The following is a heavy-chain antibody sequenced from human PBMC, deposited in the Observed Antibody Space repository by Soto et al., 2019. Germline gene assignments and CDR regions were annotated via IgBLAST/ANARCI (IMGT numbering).Heavy chain of an antibody. CDR3: ARIYYYCSGGSCYPWSFDY. Sequence: QLQLQESGPGLVKPSETLSITCTVSGGSISSSSYYWGWFRQPPGKGLEWIGSIYYSVSTYYNPSLKSRVTISLHTSKNQYSLQLSSVTAADTAVYYCARIYYYCSGGSCYPWSFDYWGQGTLVTVSS. V-gene: IGHV4-39*01. CDR2: IYYSVST. J-gene: IGHJ4*02. D-gene: IGHD2-15*01. CDR1: GGSISSSSYY.